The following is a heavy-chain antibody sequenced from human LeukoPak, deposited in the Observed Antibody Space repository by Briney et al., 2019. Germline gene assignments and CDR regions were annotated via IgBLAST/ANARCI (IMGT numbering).Heavy chain of an antibody. V-gene: IGHV4-39*07. CDR3: AGEEGLVLDY. Sequence: SETLSLTCTVSGASISSSSSYWGWIRQPPGKGLEWLGNIYSRGNTYYKPSLRSRVTISIDTSKNQFSLRLTSVTAADTAVYYCAGEEGLVLDYWGQGTLVTVSS. CDR2: IYSRGNT. CDR1: GASISSSSSY. D-gene: IGHD6-19*01. J-gene: IGHJ4*02.